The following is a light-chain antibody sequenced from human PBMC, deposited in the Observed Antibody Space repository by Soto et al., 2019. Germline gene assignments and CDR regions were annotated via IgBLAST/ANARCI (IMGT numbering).Light chain of an antibody. J-gene: IGKJ1*01. CDR1: QGIGNA. CDR3: QQYSSNSA. V-gene: IGKV1-17*01. Sequence: ILITQSPSSLSASVGDIVTIFCRASQGIGNALGWYQQKPGKPPQLLIYGASNLQSGVPPRFSGSGSGTEFTLTITSLQPDDFATYYCQQYSSNSALGPGTKVDI. CDR2: GAS.